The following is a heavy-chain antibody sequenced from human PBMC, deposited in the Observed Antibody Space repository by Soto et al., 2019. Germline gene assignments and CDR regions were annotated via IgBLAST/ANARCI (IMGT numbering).Heavy chain of an antibody. CDR3: AKRGGYCSGGSCYADY. Sequence: GGSLRLSCAASGFTFSSYAMSWVRQAPGKGLEWVSAISGSGGSTYYADSVKGRFTISRDNSNNTLYLQMNSLRAEDTAVYYCAKRGGYCSGGSCYADYWGQGTLVTVSS. D-gene: IGHD2-15*01. CDR1: GFTFSSYA. CDR2: ISGSGGST. J-gene: IGHJ4*02. V-gene: IGHV3-23*01.